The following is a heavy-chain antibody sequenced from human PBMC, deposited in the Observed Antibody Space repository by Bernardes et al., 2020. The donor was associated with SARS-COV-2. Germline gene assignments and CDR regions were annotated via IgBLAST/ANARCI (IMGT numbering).Heavy chain of an antibody. CDR1: GYTFTAYV. CDR3: ARALISDCSGGSCYPDYGDYFDY. Sequence: ASVKVSCKTSGYTFTAYVIIWVRQAPGQGLESMGWISAYNCYTNYAQKFQGRVTMTTDTSTSTAYMELRSLRSDDTAVYYCARALISDCSGGSCYPDYGDYFDYWGQGTLLTVSS. V-gene: IGHV1-18*01. CDR2: ISAYNCYT. J-gene: IGHJ4*02. D-gene: IGHD2-15*01.